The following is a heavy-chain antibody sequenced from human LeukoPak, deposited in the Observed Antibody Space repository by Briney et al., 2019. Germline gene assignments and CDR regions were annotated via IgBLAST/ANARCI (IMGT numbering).Heavy chain of an antibody. Sequence: ASVKCSSKASGYTFTSCDSNWVVHGTGQGLEWMEWMNPKSGNTGYAQKFQGRVTITRNTSISTAYMEVSSLRYEDTAVYYCARRAVDNSYYYYMDVWGKGTTVTVSS. CDR3: ARRAVDNSYYYYMDV. CDR2: MNPKSGNT. CDR1: GYTFTSCD. D-gene: IGHD6-19*01. V-gene: IGHV1-8*03. J-gene: IGHJ6*03.